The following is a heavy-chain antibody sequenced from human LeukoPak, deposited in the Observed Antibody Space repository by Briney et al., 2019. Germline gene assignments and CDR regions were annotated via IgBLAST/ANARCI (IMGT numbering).Heavy chain of an antibody. Sequence: PGGSLRLSCAASGFTFSSYAMHWVRQAPGKGLEWVAVISYDGSNKYYADSVKGRFTISRDHSKNTLYLQMNSLRAEDTAVYYCARESGAVAGFDYWGQGTLVTVSS. V-gene: IGHV3-30-3*01. CDR2: ISYDGSNK. CDR1: GFTFSSYA. D-gene: IGHD6-19*01. J-gene: IGHJ4*02. CDR3: ARESGAVAGFDY.